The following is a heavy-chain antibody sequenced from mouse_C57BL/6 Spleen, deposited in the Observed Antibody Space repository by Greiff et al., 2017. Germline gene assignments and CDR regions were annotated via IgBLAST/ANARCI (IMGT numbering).Heavy chain of an antibody. CDR3: ARGYYGSRPWFAY. CDR1: GYTFTSYW. D-gene: IGHD1-1*01. CDR2: IDPSDSYT. V-gene: IGHV1-69*01. J-gene: IGHJ3*01. Sequence: QVQLQQPGAELVMPGASVKLSCKASGYTFTSYWMHWVKQRPGQGLEWIGEIDPSDSYTNYNQKFKGKSTLTVDKSSSTAYMQLSSLTSEDSAVYYCARGYYGSRPWFAYWGQGTLVTVSA.